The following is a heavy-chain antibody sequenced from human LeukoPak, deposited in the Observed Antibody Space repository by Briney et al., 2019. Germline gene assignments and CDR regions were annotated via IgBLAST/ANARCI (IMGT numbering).Heavy chain of an antibody. Sequence: GGSLRLSCAASGFTFSSYSMNWVRQAPGKGLEWVSSISSSSSYIYYADSVKGRFTISRDNAKNSVYLQMNSLRAEDTAVYYCARAYDILTGYSSNSHFDYWGQGTLVTVSS. CDR3: ARAYDILTGYSSNSHFDY. D-gene: IGHD3-9*01. J-gene: IGHJ4*02. CDR2: ISSSSSYI. V-gene: IGHV3-21*01. CDR1: GFTFSSYS.